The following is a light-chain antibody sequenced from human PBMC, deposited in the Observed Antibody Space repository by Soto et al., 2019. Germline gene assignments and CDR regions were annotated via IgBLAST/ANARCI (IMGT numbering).Light chain of an antibody. Sequence: QSVLTQPASVSGAPGQSITISCTRSSRDVGYYNYVSWYQHHPGKAPKLMIYEVSNRPSGVSNRFSGSKSGNTASLAISGLQAEDEADYYCSSYTTSSTQVFGGGTKLTVL. J-gene: IGLJ3*02. CDR1: SRDVGYYNY. CDR2: EVS. CDR3: SSYTTSSTQV. V-gene: IGLV2-14*01.